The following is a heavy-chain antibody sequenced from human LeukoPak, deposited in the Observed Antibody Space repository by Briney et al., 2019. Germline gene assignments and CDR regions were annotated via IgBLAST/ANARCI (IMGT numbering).Heavy chain of an antibody. D-gene: IGHD3-22*01. V-gene: IGHV4-61*02. CDR2: IYASGST. CDR3: ARVTGYMIEDYFDY. CDR1: GGSISSGNYY. Sequence: PSETLSLTCTVSGGSISSGNYYRSWIRQPAGKGLEWIGRIYASGSTNYNPSLKSRVTISVDTSKNQFSLKLSSVTAADTAVYYCARVTGYMIEDYFDYWGQGTLVTVSS. J-gene: IGHJ4*02.